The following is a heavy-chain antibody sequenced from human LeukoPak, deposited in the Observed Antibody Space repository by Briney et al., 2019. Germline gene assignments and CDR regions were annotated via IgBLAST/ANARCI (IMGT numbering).Heavy chain of an antibody. Sequence: ASVKVSCKASGGTFRNYAISWVRQAPGQGLEWKGGIIPIFGTADYAQKFQGRVTITADESTSTAYMELSSLRAEDTAVYYCARDLVGSAISYSSGAWDYWGQGTLVTVSS. CDR3: ARDLVGSAISYSSGAWDY. V-gene: IGHV1-69*13. CDR1: GGTFRNYA. J-gene: IGHJ4*02. D-gene: IGHD3-10*01. CDR2: IIPIFGTA.